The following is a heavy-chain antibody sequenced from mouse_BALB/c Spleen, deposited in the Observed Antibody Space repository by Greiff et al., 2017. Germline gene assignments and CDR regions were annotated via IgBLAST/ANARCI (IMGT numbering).Heavy chain of an antibody. D-gene: IGHD2-14*01. CDR3: ARGGYDIFLDY. V-gene: IGHV5-17*02. CDR1: GFTFSSFG. J-gene: IGHJ2*01. Sequence: EVNVVESGGGLVQPGGSRKLSCAASGFTFSSFGMHWVRQAPEKGLEWVAYISSGSSTIYYADTVKGRFTISRDNPKNTLFLQMTSLRSEDTAMYYCARGGYDIFLDYWGQGTTLTVSS. CDR2: ISSGSSTI.